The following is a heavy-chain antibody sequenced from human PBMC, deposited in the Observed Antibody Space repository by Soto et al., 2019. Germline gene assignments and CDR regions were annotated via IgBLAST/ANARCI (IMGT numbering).Heavy chain of an antibody. D-gene: IGHD2-2*01. CDR1: GGSISSYY. CDR2: IYYSGST. Sequence: SATLSLTCTVSGGSISSYYWSWIRQPPGKGLEWIGYIYYSGSTNYNPSLKSRVTISVDTSKNLFSLKLSSVTAADTAVYYCARHVSSTSFDYYYYMDVWGKGTTVTVSS. CDR3: ARHVSSTSFDYYYYMDV. V-gene: IGHV4-59*08. J-gene: IGHJ6*03.